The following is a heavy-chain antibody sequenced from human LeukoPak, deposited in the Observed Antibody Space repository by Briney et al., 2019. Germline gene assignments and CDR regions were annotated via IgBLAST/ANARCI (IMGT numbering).Heavy chain of an antibody. CDR2: FDPEDGET. CDR3: ATPQEPAAIEGSFDY. V-gene: IGHV1-24*01. D-gene: IGHD2-2*02. Sequence: ASVKVSCKVSGYTLTELSMHWVRQAPGKGLEWMGGFDPEDGETIYAQKFQGRVTMTEDTSTDTAYMELSSLRSDDTAVYYCATPQEPAAIEGSFDYWGQGTLVTVSS. J-gene: IGHJ4*02. CDR1: GYTLTELS.